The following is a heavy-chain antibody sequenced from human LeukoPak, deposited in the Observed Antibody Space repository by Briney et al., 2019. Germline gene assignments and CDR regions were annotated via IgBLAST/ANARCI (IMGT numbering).Heavy chain of an antibody. V-gene: IGHV4-59*08. CDR3: ARQPTYCSGGSCSYPFDY. D-gene: IGHD2-15*01. CDR1: GGSISSYY. Sequence: PSETLSLTCTVSGGSISSYYWSWIRQPPGKGLEWIGYIYYSGSTNYNPSLKSRVTISVDTSKNQFSLKLSSVTAADTAVYYCARQPTYCSGGSCSYPFDYWGQGTLVTVSS. J-gene: IGHJ4*02. CDR2: IYYSGST.